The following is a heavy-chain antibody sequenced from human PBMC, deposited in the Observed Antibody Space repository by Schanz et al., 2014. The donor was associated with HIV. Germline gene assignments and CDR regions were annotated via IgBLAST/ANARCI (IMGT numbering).Heavy chain of an antibody. Sequence: QVQLMQSGAELKKPGASVRVSCKTSGYTFNDYYIHWVRQAPGEGLEWMGWINGDDGATRYSQKFQGRVTMTRDTSISTAFMELSSLRSDDTAVYYCARVGSGSYYVRYFDYWGQGTLVTVSS. CDR3: ARVGSGSYYVRYFDY. CDR2: INGDDGAT. D-gene: IGHD3-10*01. CDR1: GYTFNDYY. J-gene: IGHJ4*02. V-gene: IGHV1-2*02.